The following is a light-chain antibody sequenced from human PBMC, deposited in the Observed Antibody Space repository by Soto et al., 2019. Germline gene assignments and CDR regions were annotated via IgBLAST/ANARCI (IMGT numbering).Light chain of an antibody. Sequence: ALQMTQSPSSLSSSVGDRVTITCRASQGIRNDLGWYQQKPGKAPKLLIYAASSLQSGVPSRFSGSGSGTDFTLTISSLQPEDFATYYCLQDYNYPFTFGPGTKVDIK. J-gene: IGKJ3*01. V-gene: IGKV1-6*01. CDR1: QGIRND. CDR2: AAS. CDR3: LQDYNYPFT.